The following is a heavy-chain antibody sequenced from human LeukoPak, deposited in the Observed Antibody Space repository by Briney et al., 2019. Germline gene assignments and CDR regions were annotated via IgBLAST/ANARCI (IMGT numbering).Heavy chain of an antibody. V-gene: IGHV4-61*01. Sequence: PSETLSLTCTVSGGSVSSGSYYWSWIRQPPGKELEWIGYIYYSGTTNYNPSLTSRVTISVDTSKNQFSLKLSSVTAADTAVYYCARLTFRSIAAANDAFDIWGQGTMVTVSS. CDR2: IYYSGTT. CDR3: ARLTFRSIAAANDAFDI. CDR1: GGSVSSGSYY. D-gene: IGHD6-13*01. J-gene: IGHJ3*02.